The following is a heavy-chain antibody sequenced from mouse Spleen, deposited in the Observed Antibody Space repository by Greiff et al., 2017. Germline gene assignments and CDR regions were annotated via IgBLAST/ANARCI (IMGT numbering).Heavy chain of an antibody. CDR1: GYTFTSYW. Sequence: QVQLQQPGAELVKPGASVKLSCKASGYTFTSYWMHWVKQRPGQGLEWIGMIHPNSGSTNYNEKFKSKATLTVDKSSSTAYMQLSSLTSEDSAVYYCACYYGSSHYFDYWGQGTTLTVSS. D-gene: IGHD1-1*01. CDR2: IHPNSGST. CDR3: ACYYGSSHYFDY. J-gene: IGHJ2*01. V-gene: IGHV1-64*01.